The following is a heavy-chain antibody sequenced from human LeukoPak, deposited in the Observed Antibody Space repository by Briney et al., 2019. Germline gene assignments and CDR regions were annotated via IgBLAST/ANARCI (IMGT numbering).Heavy chain of an antibody. Sequence: SETLSLTCTVSGGSISSYYWSWIRQPPGKGLEWIGYIYYSGSTKYNPSLKSRVTISVDTSKNQFSLKLSSVTAADTAVYYCARALYGDYYFDYWGQGTLVTVSS. CDR3: ARALYGDYYFDY. CDR2: IYYSGST. V-gene: IGHV4-59*01. D-gene: IGHD4-17*01. J-gene: IGHJ4*02. CDR1: GGSISSYY.